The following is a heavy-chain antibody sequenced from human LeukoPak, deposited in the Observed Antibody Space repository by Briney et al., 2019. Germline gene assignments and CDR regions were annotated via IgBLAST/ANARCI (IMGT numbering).Heavy chain of an antibody. CDR1: GGSVSSGSYY. J-gene: IGHJ4*02. Sequence: SETLSLTCTVSGGSVSSGSYYWSRIRQPPGKGLEWIGYIYYSGSTNYNPSLKSRVTISVDTSKNQFSLKLSSVTAADTAVYYCARGGIAVAGTDYWGQGTLVTVSS. CDR2: IYYSGST. D-gene: IGHD6-19*01. V-gene: IGHV4-61*01. CDR3: ARGGIAVAGTDY.